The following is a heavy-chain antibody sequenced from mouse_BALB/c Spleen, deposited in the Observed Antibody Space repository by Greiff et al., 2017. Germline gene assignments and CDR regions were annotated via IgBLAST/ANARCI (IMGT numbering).Heavy chain of an antibody. CDR3: ARLRLRGYFDY. J-gene: IGHJ2*01. CDR1: GFTFSSYG. D-gene: IGHD2-4*01. V-gene: IGHV5-6*01. Sequence: EVHLVESGGGLVKPGGSLKLSCAASGFTFSSYGMSWVRQTPDKRLEWVATISSGGSYTYYPDSVKGRFTISRDNAKNTLYLQMSSLKSEDTAMYYCARLRLRGYFDYWGQGTTLTVSS. CDR2: ISSGGSYT.